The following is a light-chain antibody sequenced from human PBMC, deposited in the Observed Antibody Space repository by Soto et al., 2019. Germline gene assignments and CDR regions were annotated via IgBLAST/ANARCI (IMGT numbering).Light chain of an antibody. V-gene: IGKV4-1*01. CDR2: WAS. J-gene: IGKJ4*01. Sequence: IVMTQSPDSLAVSLGERATINCKSSQSILYTANNNNYLAWYQQKPGQPPKLLIYWASTRASVVPDRFSGSGSGTDFTLTISSLQAEDVAVYYCQQYYSSTPLTFGGGTKVDIK. CDR3: QQYYSSTPLT. CDR1: QSILYTANNNNY.